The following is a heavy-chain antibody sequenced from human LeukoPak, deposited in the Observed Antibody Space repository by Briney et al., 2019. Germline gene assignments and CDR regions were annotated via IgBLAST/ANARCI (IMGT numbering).Heavy chain of an antibody. CDR2: ISGSGVDT. CDR3: AKEVPIQQGFLTLDY. Sequence: SGGSLRLSCAASGFTFSSYAMSWVRQAPGKGLEWVSAISGSGVDTYYADSVKGRFTISRDNSKNTLYLQMSSLRAEDTAVYYCAKEVPIQQGFLTLDYWGQGTLVTVSS. D-gene: IGHD5-18*01. CDR1: GFTFSSYA. V-gene: IGHV3-23*01. J-gene: IGHJ4*02.